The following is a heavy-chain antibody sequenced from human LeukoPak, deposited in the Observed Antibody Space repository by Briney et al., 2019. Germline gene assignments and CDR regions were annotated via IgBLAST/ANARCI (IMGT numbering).Heavy chain of an antibody. D-gene: IGHD3-10*01. V-gene: IGHV3-66*01. CDR1: GFTVSSNY. CDR3: ASGRVYGSGSRLDY. CDR2: IYSGGST. Sequence: GGSLRLSCAASGFTVSSNYMSWVRQAPGKGLEWVSVIYSGGSTYYADSVKGRFTISRDNSKNTLYLQMNSLRAEDTAVYYCASGRVYGSGSRLDYWGQGTLVTVSS. J-gene: IGHJ4*02.